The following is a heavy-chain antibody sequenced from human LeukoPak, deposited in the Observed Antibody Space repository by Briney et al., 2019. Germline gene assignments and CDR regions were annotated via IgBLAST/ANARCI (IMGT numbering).Heavy chain of an antibody. V-gene: IGHV3-30*18. CDR2: ISYDGSNK. Sequence: HPGRSLRLSCAASGFTFSSYGMHWVRQAPGKGLEWVAVISYDGSNKYYADSVKGRFTISRDNSKNTLYLQMNSLRAEDTAVYYCVKDRARGSSSWYRGYGMDVWGQGTTVTVSS. J-gene: IGHJ6*02. CDR1: GFTFSSYG. CDR3: VKDRARGSSSWYRGYGMDV. D-gene: IGHD6-13*01.